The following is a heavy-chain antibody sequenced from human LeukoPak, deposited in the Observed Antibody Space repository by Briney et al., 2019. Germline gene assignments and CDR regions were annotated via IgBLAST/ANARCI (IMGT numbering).Heavy chain of an antibody. J-gene: IGHJ6*02. CDR3: TRGPIQVWLYYGMDV. Sequence: GGSLGVSCTASGFTFGDHAMSWVRQAPGEGLEWVGFICSKAYGGTTEYATCVKGRFIISRDDSKSIAYRQMNSLKTEDTAVYYCTRGPIQVWLYYGMDVWGQGTTVIVSS. D-gene: IGHD5-18*01. V-gene: IGHV3-49*04. CDR2: ICSKAYGGTT. CDR1: GFTFGDHA.